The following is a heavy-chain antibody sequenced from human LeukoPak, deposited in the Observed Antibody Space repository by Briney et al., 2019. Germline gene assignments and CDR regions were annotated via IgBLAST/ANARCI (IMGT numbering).Heavy chain of an antibody. CDR1: GYTFTSYY. Sequence: ASVKVPCKASGYTFTSYYMHWVRQAPGQGLEWMGWINPNSGGTNYAQKFQGRVTMTRDTSISTAYMEVSRLRSDDTAVYYCARVFYAKDIVVVPAYYYYYLDVWGKGTTVTVSS. CDR3: ARVFYAKDIVVVPAYYYYYLDV. CDR2: INPNSGGT. J-gene: IGHJ6*03. D-gene: IGHD2-2*01. V-gene: IGHV1-2*02.